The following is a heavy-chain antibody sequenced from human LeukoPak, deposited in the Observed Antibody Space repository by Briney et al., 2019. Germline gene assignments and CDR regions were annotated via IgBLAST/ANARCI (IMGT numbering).Heavy chain of an antibody. CDR3: TAGVTIFGVGLNYYMDV. CDR1: GYTFTSYY. V-gene: IGHV1-46*01. J-gene: IGHJ6*03. CDR2: INPSGGST. Sequence: ASVKVSCKASGYTFTSYYMDWVRQTPRQGVEWIGIINPSGGSTSYAQKFQGRVTMTRDMSTSTVYMELSSLRSEDTAVYYCTAGVTIFGVGLNYYMDVWGKGTTVTVSS. D-gene: IGHD3-3*01.